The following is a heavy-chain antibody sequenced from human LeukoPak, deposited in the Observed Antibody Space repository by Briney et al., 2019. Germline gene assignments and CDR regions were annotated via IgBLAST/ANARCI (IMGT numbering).Heavy chain of an antibody. J-gene: IGHJ6*03. V-gene: IGHV4-34*01. D-gene: IGHD2-2*01. CDR1: GGSFSGYY. Sequence: PSETLSLTCAVYGGSFSGYYWSWIRQPPGKGLEWIGEINHSGSTNYNPSLKSRVTISVDTSKNQFSLKLGSVTAADTAVYYCARLLSGSSTSWAYYYYYCMDVWGKGTTVTVSS. CDR2: INHSGST. CDR3: ARLLSGSSTSWAYYYYYCMDV.